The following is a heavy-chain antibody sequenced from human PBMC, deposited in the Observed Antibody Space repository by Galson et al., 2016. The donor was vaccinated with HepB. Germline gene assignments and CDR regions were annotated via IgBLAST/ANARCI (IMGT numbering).Heavy chain of an antibody. V-gene: IGHV3-23*01. CDR2: INGRGDDT. J-gene: IGHJ4*02. D-gene: IGHD3-10*01. CDR3: VRRPGPLDY. CDR1: GFSFSTYA. Sequence: SLRHSCAASGFSFSTYAMSWVRQAPGKGLEWVAGINGRGDDTNYADSVKGRFTISRDNSKNTLFLQMNYLRGDDTALYYCVRRPGPLDYWGQGTLVTVSS.